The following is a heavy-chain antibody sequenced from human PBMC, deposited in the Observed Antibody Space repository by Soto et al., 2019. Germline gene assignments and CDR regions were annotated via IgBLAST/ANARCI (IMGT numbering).Heavy chain of an antibody. CDR1: GFDFRSYG. Sequence: QVQLVESGGGVVQPGRSLRLSCTASGFDFRSYGMHWVRQAPGKGLEWVAVISYDGSGKYYADSVRGRFTISRDNFKNTLYLQMNSLTVEDTAVYFCAKDLTAVLAEHSWLDSWGQGSLVTVSS. CDR3: AKDLTAVLAEHSWLDS. D-gene: IGHD2-2*01. CDR2: ISYDGSGK. J-gene: IGHJ5*01. V-gene: IGHV3-30*18.